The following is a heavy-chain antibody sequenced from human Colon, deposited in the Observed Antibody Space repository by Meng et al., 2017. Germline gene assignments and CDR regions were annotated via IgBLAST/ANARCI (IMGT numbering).Heavy chain of an antibody. Sequence: QVTLQESGPGLVKPSEALSLTCSVSGYSIRTAYYWGWIRQTPGKGLEWIASIDRSGTTYYNPSLESRVTISVDTSKNHFSLRLNSVTAADTAVYFCARTIYSSSVDYWGQGTLVTVSS. J-gene: IGHJ4*02. CDR2: IDRSGTT. CDR1: GYSIRTAYY. V-gene: IGHV4-38-2*01. CDR3: ARTIYSSSVDY. D-gene: IGHD3-22*01.